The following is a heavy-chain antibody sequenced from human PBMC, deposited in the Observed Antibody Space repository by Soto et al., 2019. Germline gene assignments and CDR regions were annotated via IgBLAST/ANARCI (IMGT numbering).Heavy chain of an antibody. Sequence: GSLGLSCTASGFTFATYAMHWVRQAPGKGLEWVSRVSAGGDNTDYADAVKGRFTISRDNSKNTLFLQMTSLRAEDTALYYCAKVPLRPYYFDYWGPGTMVTVSS. D-gene: IGHD4-17*01. CDR2: VSAGGDNT. V-gene: IGHV3-23*01. CDR3: AKVPLRPYYFDY. J-gene: IGHJ4*02. CDR1: GFTFATYA.